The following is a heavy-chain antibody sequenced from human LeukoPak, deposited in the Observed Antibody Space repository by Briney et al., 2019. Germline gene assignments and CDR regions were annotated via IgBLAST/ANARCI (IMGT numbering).Heavy chain of an antibody. D-gene: IGHD5-18*01. CDR3: AKDPTTMVSYFDF. CDR1: GFTFSDYG. CDR2: ISYDGSDY. Sequence: GGSLRLSCAASGFTFSDYGMHCVRQAPGKGLEWVALISYDGSDYFYGDSVKGRFAISRDNSKNTLYLQMNSLRGEDTAVYYCAKDPTTMVSYFDFWGQGTLVTVSS. J-gene: IGHJ4*02. V-gene: IGHV3-30*18.